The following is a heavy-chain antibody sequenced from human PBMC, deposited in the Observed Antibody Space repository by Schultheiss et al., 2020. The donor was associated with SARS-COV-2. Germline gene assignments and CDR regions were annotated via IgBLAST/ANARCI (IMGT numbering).Heavy chain of an antibody. CDR1: GFTVSSNY. CDR3: AKSWSGNYFDS. D-gene: IGHD3-3*01. CDR2: IYSGGST. J-gene: IGHJ4*02. Sequence: GGSLRLSCAASGFTVSSNYMSWVRQAPGKGLEWVSVIYSGGSTYYADSVKGRFTISRDNSKNTLYLQMNSLRADDTAIYYCAKSWSGNYFDSWGQGTLVTVSS. V-gene: IGHV3-53*01.